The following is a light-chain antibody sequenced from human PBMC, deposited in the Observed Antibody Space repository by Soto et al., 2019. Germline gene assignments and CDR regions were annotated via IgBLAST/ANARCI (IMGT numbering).Light chain of an antibody. Sequence: ETVMTQSPATLSLSPGERATLSCRASQSVSSNLAWYQQKPGQAPRLLIYGASTRATGIPARFSGSGSGTESTLTISSLQYEDFAVYYCQQYNNWTQTFGQGTKVDIK. CDR1: QSVSSN. V-gene: IGKV3-15*01. CDR2: GAS. CDR3: QQYNNWTQT. J-gene: IGKJ1*01.